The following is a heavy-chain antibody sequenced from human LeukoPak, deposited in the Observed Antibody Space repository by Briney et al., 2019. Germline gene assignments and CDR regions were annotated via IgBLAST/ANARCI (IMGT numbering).Heavy chain of an antibody. J-gene: IGHJ4*02. CDR1: GFTFSSYA. D-gene: IGHD5-18*01. V-gene: IGHV3-30*04. Sequence: GGSLRLSCAASGFTFSSYAMHWVRQAPGRGLEWVAVISYDGSNKYYADSVKGRFTISRDNSKNTLYLQMNSLRAEDTAVYYCARVQGRYSYGSGFDSWGQGTLVTVSS. CDR3: ARVQGRYSYGSGFDS. CDR2: ISYDGSNK.